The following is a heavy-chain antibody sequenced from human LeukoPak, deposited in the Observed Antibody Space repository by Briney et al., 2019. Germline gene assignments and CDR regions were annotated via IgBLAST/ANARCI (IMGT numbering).Heavy chain of an antibody. CDR1: GGSFSGYY. Sequence: PSETLSLTCAVYGGSFSGYYWSWIRQPPGKGLEWIGEINHSGSTNYNPSLKSRVTISVDTSKNQFSLKLSSVTAADTAVYYCARVRDYYDSSGYYLGGDYYFDYWGQGTLVTVSS. V-gene: IGHV4-34*01. D-gene: IGHD3-22*01. CDR2: INHSGST. CDR3: ARVRDYYDSSGYYLGGDYYFDY. J-gene: IGHJ4*02.